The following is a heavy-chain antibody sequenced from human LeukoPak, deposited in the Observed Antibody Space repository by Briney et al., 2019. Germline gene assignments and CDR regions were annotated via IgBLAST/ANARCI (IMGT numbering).Heavy chain of an antibody. CDR3: ARDFYDSSGYYQVNY. J-gene: IGHJ4*02. Sequence: GRSLRLSCAASGFSFSSYGMHWVRQDPGKGLEWVAVISSDGINKDFADSLKGRFTISRDNSKSTLYLQMNSLRAEDTAVYYCARDFYDSSGYYQVNYWGQGTLVTVSS. CDR2: ISSDGINK. V-gene: IGHV3-30*03. CDR1: GFSFSSYG. D-gene: IGHD3-22*01.